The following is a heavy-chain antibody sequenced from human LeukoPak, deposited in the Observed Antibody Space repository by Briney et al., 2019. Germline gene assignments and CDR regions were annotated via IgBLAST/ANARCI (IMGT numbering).Heavy chain of an antibody. CDR1: GGTFSSYA. CDR3: ARVQGGSSWGKNWFDP. CDR2: IIPILGIA. Sequence: SVKVSCKASGGTFSSYAISWVRQAPGQGLEWMGRIIPILGIANYAQKFQGRVTITADKSTSTAYMELSSLRSEDPAVYYCARVQGGSSWGKNWFDPWSQGTLVTVSS. J-gene: IGHJ5*02. D-gene: IGHD6-13*01. V-gene: IGHV1-69*04.